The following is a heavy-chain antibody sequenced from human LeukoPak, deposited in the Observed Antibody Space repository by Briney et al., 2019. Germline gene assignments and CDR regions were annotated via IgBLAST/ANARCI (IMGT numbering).Heavy chain of an antibody. CDR3: ARDRWGNVEMATSIDY. J-gene: IGHJ4*02. Sequence: VSVKVSCKASGYTFTSYYMHWVRQAPGQGLEWMGIINPSGGSTSYAQKFQGRVTMTRDTSTSTVYMELSSLRSEDTAVYYCARDRWGNVEMATSIDYWGQGTLVTVSS. D-gene: IGHD5-24*01. CDR2: INPSGGST. CDR1: GYTFTSYY. V-gene: IGHV1-46*01.